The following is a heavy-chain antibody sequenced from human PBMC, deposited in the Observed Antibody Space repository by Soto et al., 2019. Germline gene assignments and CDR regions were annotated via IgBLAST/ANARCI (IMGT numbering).Heavy chain of an antibody. D-gene: IGHD2-2*01. CDR3: ARDRLEGIVVVPAASYYYYYGTDV. CDR1: GGSFSGYY. Sequence: PSETLSLTCAVYGGSFSGYYWSWIRQPPGKGLEWIGEINHSGSTNYNPSLKSRVTISVDTSKNQFSLKLSSVTAADTAVYYCARDRLEGIVVVPAASYYYYYGTDVWGQGTTVTVSS. CDR2: INHSGST. V-gene: IGHV4-34*01. J-gene: IGHJ6*02.